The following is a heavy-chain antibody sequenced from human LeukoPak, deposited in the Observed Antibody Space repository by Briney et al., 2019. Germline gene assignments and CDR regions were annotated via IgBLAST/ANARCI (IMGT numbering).Heavy chain of an antibody. D-gene: IGHD1-26*01. V-gene: IGHV1-46*01. CDR2: INPSGGST. CDR1: GYTFTSYD. Sequence: ASVRVSCTASGYTFTSYDMHWVRQAPGQGLEWMGIINPSGGSTSYAQKVQGRVTMTRDTSTSTVYMELSSLRSEDTALYYCASSTAGGSYHFDYWGQGTLVTVSS. CDR3: ASSTAGGSYHFDY. J-gene: IGHJ4*02.